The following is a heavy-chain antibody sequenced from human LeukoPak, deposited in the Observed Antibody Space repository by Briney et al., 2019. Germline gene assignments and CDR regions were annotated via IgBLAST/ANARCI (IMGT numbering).Heavy chain of an antibody. CDR3: AKDSLDY. Sequence: GGSLRLSCAGSGFTFSDFAMSWVRLAPGKGLEWVSGVSPNGETAYYADSVKGRFTISRDNSKNTLYLQMNSLRAEDTAVYYCAKDSLDYWGQGTLVTVSS. J-gene: IGHJ4*02. V-gene: IGHV3-23*01. CDR2: VSPNGETA. CDR1: GFTFSDFA.